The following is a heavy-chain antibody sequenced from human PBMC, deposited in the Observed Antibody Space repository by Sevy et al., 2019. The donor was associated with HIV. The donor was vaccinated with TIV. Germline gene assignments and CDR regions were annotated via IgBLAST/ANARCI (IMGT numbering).Heavy chain of an antibody. CDR3: TRWSGSQSIFDY. D-gene: IGHD1-26*01. V-gene: IGHV3-49*04. CDR1: GFTFGAYC. Sequence: GGSLRLSCATSGFTFGAYCMSWVRQAPGKGLEWISFFKSKAHGGTAENAASVKDRFTISRDESKGIVYLQMNNLKTEDSAVYFCTRWSGSQSIFDYWGQGTLVTVSS. CDR2: FKSKAHGGTA. J-gene: IGHJ4*02.